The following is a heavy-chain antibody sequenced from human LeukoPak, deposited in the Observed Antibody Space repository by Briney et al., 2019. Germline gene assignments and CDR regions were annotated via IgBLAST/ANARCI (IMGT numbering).Heavy chain of an antibody. CDR3: AKDRLRFVVVTAITTFDY. CDR1: GFTFSSYA. J-gene: IGHJ4*02. D-gene: IGHD2-21*02. V-gene: IGHV3-30-3*01. CDR2: ISYDGSNK. Sequence: QSGGSLRLSCAASGFTFSSYAMHWVRQAPGKGLEWVAVISYDGSNKYYADSVKGRFTISRDNSKNTLYLQMNSLRAEDTAVYYCAKDRLRFVVVTAITTFDYWGQGTLVTVSS.